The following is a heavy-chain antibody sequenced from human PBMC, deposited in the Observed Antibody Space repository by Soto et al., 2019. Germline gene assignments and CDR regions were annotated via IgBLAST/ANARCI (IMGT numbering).Heavy chain of an antibody. CDR1: GFTFSSYG. CDR3: ARAVVYCSGGSCYRLDY. J-gene: IGHJ4*03. Sequence: EVQLVESGGGVVEPGGSLRLSCAASGFTFSSYGMHWVRQAPGKGLVWVSRINSDGSSTSNADSVKGRVTISRDNAKNSRYLQRISASAEDTSVYLCARAVVYCSGGSCYRLDYWGHGTMVTVSS. V-gene: IGHV3-74*01. D-gene: IGHD2-15*01. CDR2: INSDGSST.